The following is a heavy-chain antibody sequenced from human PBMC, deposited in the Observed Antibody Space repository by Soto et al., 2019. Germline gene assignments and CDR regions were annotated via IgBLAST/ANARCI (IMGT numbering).Heavy chain of an antibody. CDR3: ASGSATDVDY. D-gene: IGHD2-15*01. CDR1: GGTFRKYS. Sequence: QVPLVQSGAEVKKPGSSVKVSCTASGGTFRKYSISWIRQAPGHGLEWMGRIIPYLSVTNYAQKFTGRVTSNADKSTGTAYMERNNLRSEDTAVYFCASGSATDVDYWGQGTLITVSS. J-gene: IGHJ4*02. V-gene: IGHV1-69*02. CDR2: IIPYLSVT.